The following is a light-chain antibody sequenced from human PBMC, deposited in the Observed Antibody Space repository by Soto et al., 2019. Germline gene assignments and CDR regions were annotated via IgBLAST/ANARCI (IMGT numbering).Light chain of an antibody. CDR2: SAS. J-gene: IGKJ4*01. V-gene: IGKV1-9*01. CDR3: QHLSRYPLT. Sequence: DIQLTQSPSVLSASVGDTVTITCRASQALSNYLAWYQQKPGKAPDLLIYSASTLQSRVPSRFSGSGSETEFSLTIRALQPEDFATYYCQHLSRYPLTFGGGTKVDIK. CDR1: QALSNY.